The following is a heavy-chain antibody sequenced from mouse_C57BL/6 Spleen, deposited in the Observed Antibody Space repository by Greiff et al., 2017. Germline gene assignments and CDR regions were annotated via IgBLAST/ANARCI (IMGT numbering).Heavy chain of an antibody. J-gene: IGHJ3*01. D-gene: IGHD4-1*01. CDR2: IWSGGST. Sequence: VKLVESGPGLVQPSQSLSITCPVSGFSLTSYGVHWVRQSPGKGLEWLGVIWSGGSTDYNAAFISRLSISKDNSKSQVFFKMNSLQADDTAIYYCAREGNWDVGFAYWGQGTLVTVSA. V-gene: IGHV2-2*01. CDR3: AREGNWDVGFAY. CDR1: GFSLTSYG.